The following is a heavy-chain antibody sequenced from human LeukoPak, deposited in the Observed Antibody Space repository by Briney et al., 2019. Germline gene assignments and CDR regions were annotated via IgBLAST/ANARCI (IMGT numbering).Heavy chain of an antibody. Sequence: PTASVEVSCKASGYTFTSCDSNWVRQATGQGLEWMGWMNPNSGNTGYAQKFQGRVTITRNTSISTAYMELSSLRSEDTAVYYCARGHSTVGEFDYWGQGTLVTVSS. CDR2: MNPNSGNT. CDR1: GYTFTSCD. D-gene: IGHD4-23*01. V-gene: IGHV1-8*01. J-gene: IGHJ4*02. CDR3: ARGHSTVGEFDY.